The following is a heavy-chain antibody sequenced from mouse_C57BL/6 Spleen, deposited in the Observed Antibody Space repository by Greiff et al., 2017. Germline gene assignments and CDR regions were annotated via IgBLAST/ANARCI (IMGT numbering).Heavy chain of an antibody. Sequence: EVQLQQSGPELVKPGASVKIPCKASGYTFTDYNMDWVKQSHGKSLEWIGDINPNNGGTIYNQKFKGKATLTVDKSSSTAYMELRSLTSADTAVYYCARTGSSFYWYFDVWGTGTTVTVSS. CDR2: INPNNGGT. J-gene: IGHJ1*03. D-gene: IGHD1-1*01. V-gene: IGHV1-18*01. CDR1: GYTFTDYN. CDR3: ARTGSSFYWYFDV.